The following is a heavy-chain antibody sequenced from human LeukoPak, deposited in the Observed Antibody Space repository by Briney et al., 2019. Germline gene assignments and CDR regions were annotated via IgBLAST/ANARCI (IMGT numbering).Heavy chain of an antibody. J-gene: IGHJ4*02. CDR2: IYHSGST. V-gene: IGHV4-38-2*02. D-gene: IGHD6-13*01. Sequence: SETLSLTCTVSGDSISSGYYWGWIRQPPGKGLEWIGSIYHSGSTYYNPSLKSRVTISVDTSKNQFSLKLSSVTAADTAVYYCAREGRAAADSWGQGTLVTVSS. CDR3: AREGRAAADS. CDR1: GDSISSGYY.